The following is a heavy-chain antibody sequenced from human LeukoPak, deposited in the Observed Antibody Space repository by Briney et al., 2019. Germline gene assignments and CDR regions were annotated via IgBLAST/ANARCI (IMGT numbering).Heavy chain of an antibody. CDR2: IKHDGSEK. Sequence: GGSQRLSCAASGFTFSSYWMSWVRQAPGKGLEWVGNIKHDGSEKYYVDSVKGRFTFSRDNAKNSLYLQMNSLRAEDTAVYYCASQLDGTLDYWGQGTVVTVSS. CDR3: ASQLDGTLDY. V-gene: IGHV3-7*02. D-gene: IGHD2-2*01. CDR1: GFTFSSYW. J-gene: IGHJ4*02.